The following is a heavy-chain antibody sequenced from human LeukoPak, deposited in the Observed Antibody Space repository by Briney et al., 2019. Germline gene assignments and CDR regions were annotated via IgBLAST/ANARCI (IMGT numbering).Heavy chain of an antibody. Sequence: GASLRPSRAPSGPTSSIYAMHWARPPPGRGLGWGAVILFDGSNKYYAASVKGRFTISRDNSKNTLYLQMNSLRAEDTAVYYCARDAPLGDYYYMVVWGEGTTVTVSS. V-gene: IGHV3-30*16. CDR2: ILFDGSNK. CDR3: ARDAPLGDYYYMVV. D-gene: IGHD3-16*01. CDR1: GPTSSIYA. J-gene: IGHJ6*03.